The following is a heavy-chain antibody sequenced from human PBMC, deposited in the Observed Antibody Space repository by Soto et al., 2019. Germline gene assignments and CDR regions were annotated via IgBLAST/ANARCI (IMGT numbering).Heavy chain of an antibody. CDR2: INHSGST. CDR1: GGSFIGYY. J-gene: IGHJ4*02. V-gene: IGHV4-34*01. D-gene: IGHD3-10*01. Sequence: SETLSLTCAVYGGSFIGYYWSWIRQPTGKGLEWIGEINHSGSTNYNPSLKSRVTISVDTSKNQFSLKLSSVTAADTAVYYCARGPWLLWFGELLHLDYWGQGTLVTVSS. CDR3: ARGPWLLWFGELLHLDY.